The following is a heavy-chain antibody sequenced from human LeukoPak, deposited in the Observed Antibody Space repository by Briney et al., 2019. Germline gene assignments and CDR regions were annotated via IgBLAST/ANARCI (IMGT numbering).Heavy chain of an antibody. V-gene: IGHV4-39*07. CDR3: ARTTYYYDSNKDVNWFDP. CDR1: GGSISSSSYY. CDR2: IYYSGST. D-gene: IGHD3-22*01. J-gene: IGHJ5*02. Sequence: SETLSLTCTVSGGSISSSSYYWGWIRQPPGKGLEWIGSIYYSGSTNYNPSLKSRVTMSVDTSRNQFSLKLTSVTAADTAVYYCARTTYYYDSNKDVNWFDPWGQGTLVTVSS.